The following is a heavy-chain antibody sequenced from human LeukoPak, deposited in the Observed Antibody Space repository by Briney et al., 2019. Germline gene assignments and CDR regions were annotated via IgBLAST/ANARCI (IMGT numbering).Heavy chain of an antibody. J-gene: IGHJ4*02. Sequence: ASVKVSCKASGYTFTSYAMNWVRQAPGQGLEWMGWINTNTGNPTYAQGFTGRFVFSLDTSVSTAYLQISSLKAEDTAVYYCAREGIGDVDIVATISYWGQGTLVTVSS. D-gene: IGHD5-12*01. CDR1: GYTFTSYA. CDR3: AREGIGDVDIVATISY. CDR2: INTNTGNP. V-gene: IGHV7-4-1*02.